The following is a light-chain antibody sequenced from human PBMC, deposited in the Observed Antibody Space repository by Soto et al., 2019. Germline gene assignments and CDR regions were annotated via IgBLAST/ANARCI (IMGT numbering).Light chain of an antibody. V-gene: IGLV2-8*01. J-gene: IGLJ2*01. Sequence: QSVLTQPPSASGSPGQSVTISCTGTSSDVGGYNYVSWYQQHPGKAPQLMIYEVTKRPSGVPDRFSGSKSGNTASLTVSGLQAEDEAVYYCSSYAGSNNVVFGGGTKQTVL. CDR3: SSYAGSNNVV. CDR1: SSDVGGYNY. CDR2: EVT.